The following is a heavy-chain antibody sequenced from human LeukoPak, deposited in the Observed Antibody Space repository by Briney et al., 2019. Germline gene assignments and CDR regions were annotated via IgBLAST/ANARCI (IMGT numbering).Heavy chain of an antibody. V-gene: IGHV3-13*01. CDR3: ARGPPRGKYYYMDV. D-gene: IGHD1-1*01. J-gene: IGHJ6*03. CDR1: GFTFSSFD. Sequence: GGSLRLSCAASGFTFSSFDMHWVRQPTGQGLEWVSTIGTSSDTYYPGSVEGRFTLSRDNAKNSLYLQMNSLTAGDTAVYYCARGPPRGKYYYMDVWGKGTTVTVSS. CDR2: IGTSSDT.